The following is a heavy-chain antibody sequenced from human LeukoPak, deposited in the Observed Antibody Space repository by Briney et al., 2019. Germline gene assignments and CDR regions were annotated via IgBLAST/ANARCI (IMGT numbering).Heavy chain of an antibody. Sequence: GASVKVSCKASGYTFTGYYIHWVRQAPGQGLEWMGRINPNSGGTSYAQKFQGRVTMTRDTSISTAYMELSRLRSDDTAVYFCARDLGSTRGYWGQGTLVTVSS. D-gene: IGHD2-2*01. V-gene: IGHV1-2*06. CDR1: GYTFTGYY. J-gene: IGHJ4*02. CDR3: ARDLGSTRGY. CDR2: INPNSGGT.